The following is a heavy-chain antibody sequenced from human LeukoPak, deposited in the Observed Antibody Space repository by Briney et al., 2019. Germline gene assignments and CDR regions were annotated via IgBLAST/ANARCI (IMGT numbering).Heavy chain of an antibody. Sequence: SETLSLTCTLSGGSISSYYWSWLRQPPRKGLEWIGYIYYSGSTNYNPSLKSRVTISVDTSKNQFSLKLSSVTAADTAVYYCARRGIAAGYYYMDVWGKGTTVTVSS. CDR1: GGSISSYY. J-gene: IGHJ6*03. D-gene: IGHD6-13*01. CDR3: ARRGIAAGYYYMDV. CDR2: IYYSGST. V-gene: IGHV4-59*01.